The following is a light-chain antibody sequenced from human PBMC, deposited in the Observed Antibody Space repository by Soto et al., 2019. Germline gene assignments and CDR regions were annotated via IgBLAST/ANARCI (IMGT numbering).Light chain of an antibody. Sequence: QSALTQPRSVSGSPGQSVTISCTGTSSDVGGYNYVSWYQQHPGKAPKLMIYDVSKRPSGVPDRFSGSKSDNTASLTISGLQAEDEADYYCSSYTGSYTHVFGTGTKLTVL. CDR2: DVS. J-gene: IGLJ1*01. CDR1: SSDVGGYNY. CDR3: SSYTGSYTHV. V-gene: IGLV2-11*01.